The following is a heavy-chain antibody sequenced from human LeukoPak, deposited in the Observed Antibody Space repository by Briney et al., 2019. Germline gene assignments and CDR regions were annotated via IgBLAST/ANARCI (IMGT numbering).Heavy chain of an antibody. CDR1: GYSFTSYW. CDR2: IYPGDSDA. V-gene: IGHV5-51*01. J-gene: IGHJ6*03. Sequence: GESLKISCKGSGYSFTSYWIGWVRRMPGKGLGWMGIIYPGDSDARYSPSFQGQVTFSVDRSISTAYLQWSSLKASDTAMYYCARVVRDPDYYMDVWGKGTTVTVSS. CDR3: ARVVRDPDYYMDV. D-gene: IGHD3-10*01.